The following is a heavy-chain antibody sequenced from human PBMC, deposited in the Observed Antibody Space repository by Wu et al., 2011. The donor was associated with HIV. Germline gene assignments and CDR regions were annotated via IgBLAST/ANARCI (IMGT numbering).Heavy chain of an antibody. Sequence: QVQLVQSGAEVKKPGSSLKVSCKASGGTFSSYAISWVRQAPGQGLEWMGGILPMFGSTNYARKFQGRVTITADKSATTVYLELRSLRSEDTAMYYCARSGVSAEYYFYYMNVWGQRDHGHRLL. CDR1: GGTFSSYA. D-gene: IGHD2-2*01. J-gene: IGHJ6*03. CDR3: ARSGVSAEYYFYYMNV. V-gene: IGHV1-69*06. CDR2: ILPMFGST.